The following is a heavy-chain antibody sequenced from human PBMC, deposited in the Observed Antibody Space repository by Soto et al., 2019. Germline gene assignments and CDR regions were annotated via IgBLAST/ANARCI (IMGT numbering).Heavy chain of an antibody. J-gene: IGHJ6*02. D-gene: IGHD6-13*01. V-gene: IGHV5-51*01. CDR1: GYSFTSYW. CDR2: IYPGDSDT. Sequence: GESLKISCKGSGYSFTSYWIGWVRQMPGKGLEWMGIIYPGDSDTRYSPSFQGQVTNSADKSISTAYLQWSSLKASDTAMYYCASGIPYSSSWGGMDVWGQGTTVTVSS. CDR3: ASGIPYSSSWGGMDV.